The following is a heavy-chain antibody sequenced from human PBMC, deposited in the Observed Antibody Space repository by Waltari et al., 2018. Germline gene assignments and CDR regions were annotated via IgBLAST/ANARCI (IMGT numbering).Heavy chain of an antibody. CDR3: ARDTRTGWHFEH. J-gene: IGHJ4*02. Sequence: QVQLQESGPGLVKPSETLSLTCTVSGDSISSHYWSWIRQTPGKGLEYIGHINDKGNTNYNPSLKSRVSMSLDTSKNQFSLTLTSVTAADTAMYFCARDTRTGWHFEHWGQGTLVTVSS. CDR1: GDSISSHY. V-gene: IGHV4-59*11. D-gene: IGHD6-19*01. CDR2: INDKGNT.